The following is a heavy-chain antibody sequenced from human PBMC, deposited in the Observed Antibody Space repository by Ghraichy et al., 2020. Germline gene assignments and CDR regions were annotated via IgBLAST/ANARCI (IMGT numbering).Heavy chain of an antibody. J-gene: IGHJ3*01. V-gene: IGHV3-21*01. CDR3: ARDKAMGHNFWGDAFDL. CDR2: ISSSNDYI. Sequence: GESLNISCAGSGFSFGNYAMNWVRQAPGKGLEWVSLISSSNDYIYYRDSVKGRFTISRDNAKSSLFLQMDSLRDDDTGVYYCARDKAMGHNFWGDAFDLWGQGTNVTVSS. CDR1: GFSFGNYA. D-gene: IGHD3-3*01.